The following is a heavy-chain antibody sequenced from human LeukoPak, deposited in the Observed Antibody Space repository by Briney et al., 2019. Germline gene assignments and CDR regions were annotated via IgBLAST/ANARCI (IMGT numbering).Heavy chain of an antibody. CDR3: AKRESSSWFD. V-gene: IGHV3-74*01. Sequence: GGSLRLSCAASGFTFSTYRMHWVRQGAGKGLVWVSGVNSDGSSTVYADSVKGRFTISRDNAKNTLYLQMNSLRAEDTAVYYCAKRESSSWFDWGQGTLVTVSS. CDR1: GFTFSTYR. J-gene: IGHJ4*02. CDR2: VNSDGSST. D-gene: IGHD6-13*01.